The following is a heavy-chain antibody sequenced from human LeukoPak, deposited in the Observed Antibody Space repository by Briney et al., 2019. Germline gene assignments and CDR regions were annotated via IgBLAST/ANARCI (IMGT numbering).Heavy chain of an antibody. D-gene: IGHD3-9*01. J-gene: IGHJ4*02. CDR3: ARRFYDNLTGHTWYDY. CDR1: GYTFTDYF. Sequence: ASVKVSCKASGYTFTDYFLHWVRQAPGQGLEWVGWMNPNSGNTGYAQTFQGKLTMTRNTSIKTAYMELSSLRSEDTAVYYCARRFYDNLTGHTWYDYWGQGTLVTVSS. V-gene: IGHV1-8*02. CDR2: MNPNSGNT.